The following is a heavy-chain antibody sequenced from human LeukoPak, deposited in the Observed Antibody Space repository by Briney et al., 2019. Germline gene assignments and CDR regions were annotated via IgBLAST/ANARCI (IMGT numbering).Heavy chain of an antibody. CDR2: IYYSGST. J-gene: IGHJ4*02. CDR1: GGSLSSSSYY. CDR3: ARRSVGFDY. Sequence: PSETLSLTCTVSGGSLSSSSYYWAWIRQPPGKGLEWIGSIYYSGSTYYNPSLKSRVTISVDTSKNQFSLKLSSVTAADTAVYYCARRSVGFDYWGQGTLVTVSS. V-gene: IGHV4-39*07. D-gene: IGHD1-26*01.